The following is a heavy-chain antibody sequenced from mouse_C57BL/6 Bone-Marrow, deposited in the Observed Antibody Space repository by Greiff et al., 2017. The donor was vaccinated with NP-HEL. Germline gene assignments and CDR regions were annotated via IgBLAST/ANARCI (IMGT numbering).Heavy chain of an antibody. D-gene: IGHD3-2*02. J-gene: IGHJ2*01. V-gene: IGHV14-3*01. Sequence: VQLQQSVPELVRPGASVKLSCTASGFNFKNTYMHWVKQRPEKGLEWIGRIDPANGNTKYAQKFKGKATITADTSSNTAYLQRSSLTSEDTAIYYCARSETAQATYYYDYWGQGTTLTVSS. CDR1: GFNFKNTY. CDR2: IDPANGNT. CDR3: ARSETAQATYYYDY.